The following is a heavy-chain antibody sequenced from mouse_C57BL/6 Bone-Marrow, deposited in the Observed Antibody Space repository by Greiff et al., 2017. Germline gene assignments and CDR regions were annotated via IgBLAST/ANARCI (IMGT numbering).Heavy chain of an antibody. CDR3: ANDGDFWYFDV. J-gene: IGHJ1*03. V-gene: IGHV1-69*01. D-gene: IGHD2-3*01. Sequence: VQLQQPGAELVMPGASVKLSCKASGYTFTSYWMHWVKQRPGQGLEWIGEIDPSDSYTNYNQKFKGKSTLTVDKSSSTAYMQLSSLTSEDSAVYYCANDGDFWYFDVWGTGTTVTVSS. CDR2: IDPSDSYT. CDR1: GYTFTSYW.